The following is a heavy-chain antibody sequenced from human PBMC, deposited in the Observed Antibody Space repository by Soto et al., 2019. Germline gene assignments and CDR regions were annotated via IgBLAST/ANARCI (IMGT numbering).Heavy chain of an antibody. V-gene: IGHV3-64D*08. CDR3: VKGLPYSSSWYERAFNI. CDR2: ISNDGIRT. D-gene: IGHD6-13*01. J-gene: IGHJ3*02. Sequence: GGSLRLSVLTFEFTFISSPRHWVRQAPGKGLEYVSSISNDGIRTYYGDLVKGRFTISRDNFEHTLYLQMSSLRAEDTALYYCVKGLPYSSSWYERAFNIWGQGTMVTVS. CDR1: EFTFISSP.